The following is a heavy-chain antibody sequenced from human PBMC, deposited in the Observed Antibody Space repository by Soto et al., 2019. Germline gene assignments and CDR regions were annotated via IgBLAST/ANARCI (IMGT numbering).Heavy chain of an antibody. CDR1: GGSFSDFY. CDR3: GPRGAVADPRGY. D-gene: IGHD6-19*01. Sequence: PSETLSLTCAVYGGSFSDFYWTWIRQLPGKGLEWIGEINHSWSTNYNPSLKSRVAISVDTSKNHFSPNLRSVTAADTAVYYCGPRGAVADPRGYWGQGTLVTVSS. CDR2: INHSWST. V-gene: IGHV4-34*01. J-gene: IGHJ4*02.